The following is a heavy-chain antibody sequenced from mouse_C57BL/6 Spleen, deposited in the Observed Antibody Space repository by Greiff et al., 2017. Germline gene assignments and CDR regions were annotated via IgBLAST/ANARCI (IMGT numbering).Heavy chain of an antibody. CDR1: GYAFSSSW. CDR3: ARRDLYYGNPFDY. D-gene: IGHD2-1*01. J-gene: IGHJ2*01. Sequence: QVQLQQSGPELVKPGASVKISCKASGYAFSSSWMNWVKQRPGKGLEWIGRIYPGDGDTNYNGKFKGKATLTADKSSSTAYMQLSSLTSEDSAVYFCARRDLYYGNPFDYWGQGTTLTVSS. V-gene: IGHV1-82*01. CDR2: IYPGDGDT.